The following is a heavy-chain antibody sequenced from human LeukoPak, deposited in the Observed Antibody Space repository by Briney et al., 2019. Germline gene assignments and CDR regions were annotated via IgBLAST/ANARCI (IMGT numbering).Heavy chain of an antibody. D-gene: IGHD1-26*01. Sequence: GASVKVSCKASGYTFTSYDINWVRQATGQGLEWMGWMNPNSGNTGYAQKFQGRVTMTRDTSISTAYMELSRLRSDDTAVYYCWMGDRDYWGQGTLVTVSS. J-gene: IGHJ4*02. CDR1: GYTFTSYD. CDR2: MNPNSGNT. V-gene: IGHV1-8*01. CDR3: WMGDRDY.